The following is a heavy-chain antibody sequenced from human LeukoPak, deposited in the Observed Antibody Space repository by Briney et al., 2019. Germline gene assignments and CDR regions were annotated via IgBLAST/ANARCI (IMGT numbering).Heavy chain of an antibody. J-gene: IGHJ5*02. CDR2: ISDDSGST. Sequence: GGSLRLSCAASELMFSSYAMSWVRQAPGKGLEWVSGISDDSGSTYYADSVRGRFTISRDNSKNTLYLQMNSLRVEDTAIYYCAKDRRTVTHPFDPWGQGTLVTVSS. D-gene: IGHD4-11*01. CDR1: ELMFSSYA. CDR3: AKDRRTVTHPFDP. V-gene: IGHV3-23*01.